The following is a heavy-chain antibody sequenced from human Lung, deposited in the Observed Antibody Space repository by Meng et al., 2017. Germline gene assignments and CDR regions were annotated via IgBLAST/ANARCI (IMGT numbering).Heavy chain of an antibody. CDR1: GYTFTTYT. CDR3: ARGGDFDP. J-gene: IGHJ5*02. V-gene: IGHV7-4-1*02. D-gene: IGHD2/OR15-2a*01. Sequence: QVQLVQAWSEWKKPGAPVKVSCKASGYTFTTYTINWVRQAHGRGLEWMGWISTNTGNPTYVQGFTGRFVFSLDTSVSTAYLQISSLEAADTAVYYCARGGDFDPWGQGTLVTVSS. CDR2: ISTNTGNP.